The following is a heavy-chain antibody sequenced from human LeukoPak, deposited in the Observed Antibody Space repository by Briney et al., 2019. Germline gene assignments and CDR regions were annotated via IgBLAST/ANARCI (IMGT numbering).Heavy chain of an antibody. CDR2: IWYDGNNK. Sequence: GGSLRLSCAASGFTFSSYGMHWVRQAPGKGLEWVAVIWYDGNNKYYTDSVKGRFTISRDNSKNTLYLQMNSLRAEDTAVYYCARDRVYCSSTSCYEYFDFWDQGTLVTVSS. D-gene: IGHD2-2*01. J-gene: IGHJ4*02. CDR3: ARDRVYCSSTSCYEYFDF. CDR1: GFTFSSYG. V-gene: IGHV3-33*01.